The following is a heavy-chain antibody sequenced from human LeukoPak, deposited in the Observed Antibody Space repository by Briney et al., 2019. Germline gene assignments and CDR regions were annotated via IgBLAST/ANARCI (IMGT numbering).Heavy chain of an antibody. J-gene: IGHJ6*02. Sequence: PGGSLRLSCAASGFTFSSYEMNWVRQAPGKGLEWVSYISSSGSTIYYADSVKGRFTISRDNAKNSLYLQMNSLRAEDTAVYCCARDLWFGEEHPYYYYGMDVWGQGTTVTVSS. D-gene: IGHD3-10*01. CDR3: ARDLWFGEEHPYYYYGMDV. V-gene: IGHV3-48*03. CDR1: GFTFSSYE. CDR2: ISSSGSTI.